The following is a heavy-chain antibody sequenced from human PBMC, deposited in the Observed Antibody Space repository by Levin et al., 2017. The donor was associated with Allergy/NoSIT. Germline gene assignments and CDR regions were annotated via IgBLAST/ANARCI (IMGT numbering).Heavy chain of an antibody. CDR2: IYYTGSS. V-gene: IGHV4-39*02. Sequence: PSETLSLTCTVSGGSIISTNYYWGWIRQPPGKGLEWIGSIYYTGSSHYNPSLQSRVTISVDTSKDHFSLNLSSVTAADTAVYYCARRSSWDCFAPWGQGLDWLGRIYLTAGSTSTPSLQSWFTISVETSKGHFSLNLSSVTAADTAVYYCARSSSLEWFDPWGQGTLVTVSS. D-gene: IGHD3-3*01. CDR1: GGSIISTNYY. J-gene: IGHJ5*02. CDR3: ARRSSWDCFAPWGQGLDWLGRIYLTAGSTSTPSLQSWFTISVETSKGHFSLNLSSVTAADTAVYYCARSSSLEWFDP.